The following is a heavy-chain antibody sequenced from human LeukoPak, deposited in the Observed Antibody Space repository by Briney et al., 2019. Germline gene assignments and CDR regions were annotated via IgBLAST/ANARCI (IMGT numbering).Heavy chain of an antibody. D-gene: IGHD3-10*02. Sequence: ASVKVSCKASGYIFTNLYMHWMRQAPGQGLEWIGWIYPNNGGTNYAQKFQGRVSMTSDTSISTAYMELTRLTSDHTAVYYCTADLQRLMFENWGQGTLVTVSS. J-gene: IGHJ4*02. CDR1: GYIFTNLY. CDR3: TADLQRLMFEN. CDR2: IYPNNGGT. V-gene: IGHV1-2*02.